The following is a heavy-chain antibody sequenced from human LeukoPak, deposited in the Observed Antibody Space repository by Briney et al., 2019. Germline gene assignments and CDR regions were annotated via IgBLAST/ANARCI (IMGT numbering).Heavy chain of an antibody. Sequence: KPSETLSLTCTVSGGPISSYYWSWIRQPPGKGLEWLGHIYYSGSTNYNPSLKSRVTISVDASKNQFSLKLSSVTAADTAVYYCARDRYIDSDYYFDYWGQGTLVTVSS. V-gene: IGHV4-59*01. CDR1: GGPISSYY. J-gene: IGHJ4*02. CDR3: ARDRYIDSDYYFDY. D-gene: IGHD5-18*01. CDR2: IYYSGST.